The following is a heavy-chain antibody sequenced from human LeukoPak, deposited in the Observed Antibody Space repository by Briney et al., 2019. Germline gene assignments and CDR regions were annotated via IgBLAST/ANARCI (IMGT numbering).Heavy chain of an antibody. D-gene: IGHD3-10*01. CDR1: GFTFSSYA. CDR2: ISGSGGST. J-gene: IGHJ4*02. Sequence: GGSLRLSCAASGFTFSSYAMSWVRQAPGKGLEWVSAISGSGGSTYYADSVKGRFTVSRDNSKSTLYLQMNSLRAEDTAIYYCAKAKNYYGSGSYPDYWGQGTLVTVSS. CDR3: AKAKNYYGSGSYPDY. V-gene: IGHV3-23*01.